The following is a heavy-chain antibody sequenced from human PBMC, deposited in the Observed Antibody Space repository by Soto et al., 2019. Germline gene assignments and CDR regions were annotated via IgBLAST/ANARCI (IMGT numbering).Heavy chain of an antibody. Sequence: SETLSLTCTVSGGSISSSSYYWGWIRQPPGKGLEWIGSIYYSGSTYYNPSLKSRVTISVDTSKNQFSLKLSSVTAADTAVYYCARYYGDYAWLNYGMDVWGQGTTVTVSS. CDR3: ARYYGDYAWLNYGMDV. J-gene: IGHJ6*02. D-gene: IGHD4-17*01. CDR2: IYYSGST. CDR1: GGSISSSSYY. V-gene: IGHV4-39*07.